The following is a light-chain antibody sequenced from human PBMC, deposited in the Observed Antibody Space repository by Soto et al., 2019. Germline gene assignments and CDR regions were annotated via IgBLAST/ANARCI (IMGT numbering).Light chain of an antibody. J-gene: IGKJ1*01. Sequence: EIVMTQSPTTVPVSPGERVTLSCRASQSVSIDLAWYQQKPGQAPRLLIYGASTRATDIPPSFTGSGSGTEFTLTISSLQSEDIAVYYCKQSNQRPHRFAQGTKVDI. CDR2: GAS. CDR1: QSVSID. CDR3: KQSNQRPHR. V-gene: IGKV3-15*01.